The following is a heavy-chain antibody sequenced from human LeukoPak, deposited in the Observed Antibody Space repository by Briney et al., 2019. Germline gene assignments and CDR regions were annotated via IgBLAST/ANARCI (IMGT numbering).Heavy chain of an antibody. CDR2: ISYDGSNK. CDR3: AKDRQQLSYTFDP. V-gene: IGHV3-30*18. CDR1: GFTFSSYG. Sequence: GGSLRLSCAASGFTFSSYGMHWVRQAPGKGLEWVAVISYDGSNKYYADSVKGRFTISRDNSKNTLYLQMNSLRAEDTAVYYCAKDRQQLSYTFDPWGQGTLVTASS. D-gene: IGHD6-13*01. J-gene: IGHJ5*02.